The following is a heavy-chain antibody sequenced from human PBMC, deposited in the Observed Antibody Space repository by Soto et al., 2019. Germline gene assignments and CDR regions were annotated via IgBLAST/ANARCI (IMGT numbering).Heavy chain of an antibody. CDR2: IWYDGSNK. CDR1: GFTFSSYG. D-gene: IGHD4-17*01. J-gene: IGHJ4*02. Sequence: GGSLRLSCAASGFTFSSYGMHWVRQAPGKGLEWVAVIWYDGSNKYYADSVKGRFTISRDNSKNTLYLQMNSLRAEDTAVYYCARDPSYGDYHPAFDYWGQGTLVTVSS. CDR3: ARDPSYGDYHPAFDY. V-gene: IGHV3-33*01.